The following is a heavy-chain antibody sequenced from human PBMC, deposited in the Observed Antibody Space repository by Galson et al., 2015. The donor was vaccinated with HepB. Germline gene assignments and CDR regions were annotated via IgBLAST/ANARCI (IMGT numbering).Heavy chain of an antibody. CDR2: IWYDGSNK. CDR3: ARGPKDYYGSGSYYNWLVPGDHIDAFDI. D-gene: IGHD3-10*01. V-gene: IGHV3-33*01. CDR1: GFTFSSYG. J-gene: IGHJ3*02. Sequence: SLRLSCAASGFTFSSYGMHWVRQAPGKGLEWVAVIWYDGSNKYYADSVKGRFTISRDNSKNTLYLQMNSLRAEDTAVYYCARGPKDYYGSGSYYNWLVPGDHIDAFDIWGQGTMVTVSS.